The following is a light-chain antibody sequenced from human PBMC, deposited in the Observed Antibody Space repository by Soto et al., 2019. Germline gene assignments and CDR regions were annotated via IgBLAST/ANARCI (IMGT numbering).Light chain of an antibody. V-gene: IGKV3-20*01. CDR3: QHYGFSTWT. CDR2: GAS. J-gene: IGKJ1*01. Sequence: ELVLTQSPGTLSLSPGERATLSCRASQSVSSTYLAWYQQTPGQAPRLLIYGASTRATGIPDRFSGSGSGTDFTLTISRLEPEDFAMYYCQHYGFSTWTFGQGTKVEI. CDR1: QSVSSTY.